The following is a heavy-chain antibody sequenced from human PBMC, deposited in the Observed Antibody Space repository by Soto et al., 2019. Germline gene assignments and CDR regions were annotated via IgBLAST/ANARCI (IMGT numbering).Heavy chain of an antibody. CDR3: ARAGVELAYYYYGMDV. Sequence: SETLSLTCTVSGGSISSGDYYWSWIRQPPGKGLEWIGYIFYSGSTYYNSSLKSRLTISVDTSKNQFSLKLSSVTAADTAVYYCARAGVELAYYYYGMDVWGQGTTVTVSS. CDR1: GGSISSGDYY. J-gene: IGHJ6*02. CDR2: IFYSGST. D-gene: IGHD3-3*01. V-gene: IGHV4-30-4*02.